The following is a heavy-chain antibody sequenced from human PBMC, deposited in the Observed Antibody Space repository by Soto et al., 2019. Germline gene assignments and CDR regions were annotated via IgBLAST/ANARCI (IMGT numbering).Heavy chain of an antibody. Sequence: SVKVSCKASGGTFSSYTISWVRQAPGQGLEWMGRIIPILGIANYAQKFQGRVTITADKSTSTAYMELSSLRSEDTAVYYCAREPHDYGDGGYYYYYMDVWGKGTTVTVSS. CDR2: IIPILGIA. V-gene: IGHV1-69*04. J-gene: IGHJ6*03. CDR3: AREPHDYGDGGYYYYYMDV. CDR1: GGTFSSYT. D-gene: IGHD4-17*01.